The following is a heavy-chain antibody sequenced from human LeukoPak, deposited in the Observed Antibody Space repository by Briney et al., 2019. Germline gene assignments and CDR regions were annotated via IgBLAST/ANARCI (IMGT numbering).Heavy chain of an antibody. Sequence: ASVKVSCKASGYTFTGYYIQWVRHAPGQGLEWMGWISPNSGGTKYEQKFQGRVTMTRDTSITTAYMELSRLRSDDTAVYYCARVGTTGTRGVDMDHWGQGTLVTVSS. J-gene: IGHJ4*02. CDR1: GYTFTGYY. D-gene: IGHD1-1*01. V-gene: IGHV1-2*02. CDR2: ISPNSGGT. CDR3: ARVGTTGTRGVDMDH.